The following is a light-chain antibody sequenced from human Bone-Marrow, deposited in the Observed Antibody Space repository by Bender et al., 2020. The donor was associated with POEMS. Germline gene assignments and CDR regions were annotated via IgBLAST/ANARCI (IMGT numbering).Light chain of an antibody. J-gene: IGLJ3*02. Sequence: QLVVTQPPSASASLGASVKLTCILSSGHSTYGIAWHQQQPEKGPRYLMKVNSDGSHSKGDGIPDRFSGSSSGAERYLTISSLQSEDEADYYCQTWTVFGGGTKLTVL. CDR2: VNSDGSH. V-gene: IGLV4-69*01. CDR3: QTWTV. CDR1: SGHSTYG.